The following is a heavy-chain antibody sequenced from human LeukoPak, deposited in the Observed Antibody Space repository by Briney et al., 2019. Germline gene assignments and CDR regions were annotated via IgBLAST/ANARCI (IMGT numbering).Heavy chain of an antibody. D-gene: IGHD3-9*01. CDR2: TYFRSKSYY. V-gene: IGHV6-1*01. Sequence: SQTLSLTCAISGDTVSSKTASWNCIRQPPSRGLEWLGRTYFRSKSYYDHAITVKGRVAINPDTSNNHFSLYLDSVTPEDAAVYSCARDHWYDILSFDYWGQGSLVTVSS. J-gene: IGHJ4*02. CDR1: GDTVSSKTAS. CDR3: ARDHWYDILSFDY.